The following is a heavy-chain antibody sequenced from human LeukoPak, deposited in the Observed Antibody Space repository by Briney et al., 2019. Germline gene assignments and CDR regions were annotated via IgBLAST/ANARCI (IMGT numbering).Heavy chain of an antibody. CDR2: IYHSGST. Sequence: SETLSLTCTVSGYSISSGYYWGWIRQPPGKGLEWIGSIYHSGSTYYNPSLKSRVTISVDTSKNQFSLKLSSVTAADTAVYYCARVTEYYGSARRHNYYSYYMDVWGKGTTVTISS. CDR1: GYSISSGYY. J-gene: IGHJ6*03. V-gene: IGHV4-38-2*02. D-gene: IGHD3-10*01. CDR3: ARVTEYYGSARRHNYYSYYMDV.